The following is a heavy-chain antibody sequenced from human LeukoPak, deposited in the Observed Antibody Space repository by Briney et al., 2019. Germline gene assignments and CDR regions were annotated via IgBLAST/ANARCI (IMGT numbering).Heavy chain of an antibody. J-gene: IGHJ6*03. D-gene: IGHD2-2*01. V-gene: IGHV3-7*01. CDR2: IKQDGSEK. Sequence: GGSLRLSCAASGFTFSSYWMSWVRQAPGKGLEWVANIKQDGSEKYYVGSVKGRFTISRDNAKNSLYLQMNSLRAEDTAVYYCARAGYCSSTSCYYYYYMNVWGKGTTVTVSS. CDR1: GFTFSSYW. CDR3: ARAGYCSSTSCYYYYYMNV.